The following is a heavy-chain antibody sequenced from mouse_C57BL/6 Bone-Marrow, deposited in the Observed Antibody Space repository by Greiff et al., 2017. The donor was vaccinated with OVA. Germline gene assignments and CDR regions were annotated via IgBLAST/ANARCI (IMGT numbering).Heavy chain of an antibody. CDR2: INPNNGGT. V-gene: IGHV1-18*01. Sequence: EVQLQQSGPELVKPGASVKIPCKASGYTFTDYNMDWVKQSHGKSLEWIGDINPNNGGTIYNQKFKGKATLTVDKSSSTAYMELRSLTSEDTAVYYCARRHYSNYEGSFDYWGQGTTLTVSS. J-gene: IGHJ2*01. CDR3: ARRHYSNYEGSFDY. CDR1: GYTFTDYN. D-gene: IGHD2-5*01.